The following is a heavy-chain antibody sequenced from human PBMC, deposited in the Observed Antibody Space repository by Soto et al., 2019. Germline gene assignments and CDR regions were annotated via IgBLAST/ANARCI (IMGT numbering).Heavy chain of an antibody. D-gene: IGHD6-19*01. V-gene: IGHV1-2*02. CDR3: ARDRGGGWYLTYYYYGMDV. CDR2: INPNSGGT. CDR1: GYTFSGYY. Sequence: QVQLVQSGAEVKKPGASVKVSCKASGYTFSGYYMHWVRQAPGQGLEWMGWINPNSGGTNYAQKFQGRVTMTRDTSVSTAYMEVSRLRSDDTAVYYCARDRGGGWYLTYYYYGMDVWGQGTTVTVSS. J-gene: IGHJ6*02.